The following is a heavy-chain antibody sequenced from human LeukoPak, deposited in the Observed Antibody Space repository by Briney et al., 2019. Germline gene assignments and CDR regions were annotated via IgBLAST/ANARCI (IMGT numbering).Heavy chain of an antibody. CDR3: TRLFDLGKVAATLQPYYMDV. CDR1: GFTFGDYA. Sequence: GGSLRLSCTASGFTFGDYAMTWVRQAPGKGLEWVGFIASETYGGTAEYAASLKGRFTISRDDSKNTAYLQMNSLKTEDTAVYYCTRLFDLGKVAATLQPYYMDVWGKGTTVTVSS. J-gene: IGHJ6*03. D-gene: IGHD2-15*01. V-gene: IGHV3-49*04. CDR2: IASETYGGTA.